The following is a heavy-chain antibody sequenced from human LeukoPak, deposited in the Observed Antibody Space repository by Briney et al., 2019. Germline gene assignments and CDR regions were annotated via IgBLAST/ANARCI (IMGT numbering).Heavy chain of an antibody. Sequence: PSETLSLTCTVSGGSISSSYWSWFRQPPGKGLEWIGHIYYSGSTNYNPSLKSRVTLSVDTSKNQFSLKLISVTAADTAVYYCARGAGKYYFHGMDFWGQGTTVTVSS. CDR3: ARGAGKYYFHGMDF. V-gene: IGHV4-59*01. J-gene: IGHJ6*02. CDR1: GGSISSSY. CDR2: IYYSGST.